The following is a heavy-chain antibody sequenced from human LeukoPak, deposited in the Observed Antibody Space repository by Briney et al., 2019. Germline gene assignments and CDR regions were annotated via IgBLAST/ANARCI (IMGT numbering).Heavy chain of an antibody. Sequence: GGSLRLSCVASGFTFSSYWMTWVRQAPGKGLEWVSYISSSGSTIYYADSVKGRFTISRDNAKNSLYLQMNSLRAEDTAVYYCARDRVAGTGDYWGQGTLVTVSS. V-gene: IGHV3-48*04. CDR1: GFTFSSYW. J-gene: IGHJ4*02. D-gene: IGHD6-19*01. CDR3: ARDRVAGTGDY. CDR2: ISSSGSTI.